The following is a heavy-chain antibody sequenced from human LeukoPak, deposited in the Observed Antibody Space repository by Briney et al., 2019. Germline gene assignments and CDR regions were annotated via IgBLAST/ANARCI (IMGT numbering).Heavy chain of an antibody. Sequence: GGSLRLSCAASGFTFSSYSMNWVRQAPGKGLEWVSSISSSSSYIYYADSVKGRFTISRDNAKNSLYLQMNGLRAEDTAVYYCARDRRRYFDYWGQGTLVTVSS. D-gene: IGHD6-6*01. J-gene: IGHJ4*02. CDR2: ISSSSSYI. V-gene: IGHV3-21*01. CDR3: ARDRRRYFDY. CDR1: GFTFSSYS.